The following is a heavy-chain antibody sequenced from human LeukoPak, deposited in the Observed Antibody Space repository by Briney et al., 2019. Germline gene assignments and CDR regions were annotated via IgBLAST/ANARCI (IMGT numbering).Heavy chain of an antibody. J-gene: IGHJ5*02. D-gene: IGHD2-2*01. CDR3: ATAVGCSSTSCTGANWFDP. V-gene: IGHV1-46*01. Sequence: ASVKVSCKASGYTFTSYYMHWVRQAPGQGLEWMGIINPSGGSTSYAQKFQGRVTMTRDTSTSTVYMELSSLRSEDTAVYYCATAVGCSSTSCTGANWFDPWGQGTLVTVSS. CDR2: INPSGGST. CDR1: GYTFTSYY.